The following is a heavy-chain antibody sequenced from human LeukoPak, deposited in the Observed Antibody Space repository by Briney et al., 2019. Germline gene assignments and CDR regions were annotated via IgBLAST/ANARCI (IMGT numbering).Heavy chain of an antibody. V-gene: IGHV3-15*01. D-gene: IGHD3-3*01. CDR1: GFTFSNAW. J-gene: IGHJ4*02. CDR2: IKSKTDGGTT. Sequence: PGGSLRLSCAASGFTFSNAWMSWVRQAPGKGLEWVGRIKSKTDGGTTDYAAPVKGRFTISRDDSKNTLYLQMNSLKTEDTAVYYCTTGPYDFWSGYRNQIDYWGQGTLVTVSS. CDR3: TTGPYDFWSGYRNQIDY.